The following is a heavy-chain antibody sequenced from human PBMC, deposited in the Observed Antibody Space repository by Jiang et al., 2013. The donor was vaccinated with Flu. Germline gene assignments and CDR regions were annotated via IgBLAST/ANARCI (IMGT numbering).Heavy chain of an antibody. CDR2: IIPMFETT. CDR1: GGTFRSYA. D-gene: IGHD3-22*01. CDR3: ARGEVVVAAPCYFNH. J-gene: IGHJ4*02. V-gene: IGHV1-69*01. Sequence: SGAEVKKPGSSVKVSCKASGGTFRSYAISWVRQAPGQGLEWMGGIIPMFETTYYAQKFQGRVTLTADEFTSTAYMELSSLKSEDTAIYYCARGEVVVAAPCYFNHWGQGTLVTVSS.